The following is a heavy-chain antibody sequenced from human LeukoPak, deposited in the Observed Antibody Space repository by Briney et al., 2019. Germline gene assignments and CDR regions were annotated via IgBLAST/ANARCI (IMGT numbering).Heavy chain of an antibody. Sequence: GGSLRLSCAASGFTFSNAWMNWVRQAPGKGLEWVSAITDSGGSTYYADSVKGRFTISRDNSKNTLYLQMNSLRAEDTAIYYCARSLYSSNWYGFFDYWGQGTLVTVSS. CDR2: ITDSGGST. D-gene: IGHD6-13*01. V-gene: IGHV3-23*01. J-gene: IGHJ4*02. CDR3: ARSLYSSNWYGFFDY. CDR1: GFTFSNAW.